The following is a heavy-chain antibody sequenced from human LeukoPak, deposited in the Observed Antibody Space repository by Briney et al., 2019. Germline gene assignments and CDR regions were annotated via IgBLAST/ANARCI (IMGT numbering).Heavy chain of an antibody. J-gene: IGHJ6*02. D-gene: IGHD2-21*02. CDR1: GYTFTGYY. CDR2: INPNSGGT. V-gene: IGHV1-2*02. Sequence: ASVKVSCKASGYTFTGYYMHWVRQAPGQGLEWMGWINPNSGGTNYAQKFQGRVTVTRGTSISTAYMELSRLRSDDTAVYYCARNPGGDCYSGCYYYGMDVWGQGTTVTVSS. CDR3: ARNPGGDCYSGCYYYGMDV.